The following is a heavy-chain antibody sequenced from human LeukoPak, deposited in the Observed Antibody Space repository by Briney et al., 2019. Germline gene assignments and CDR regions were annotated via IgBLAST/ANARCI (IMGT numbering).Heavy chain of an antibody. CDR3: ARGGVSRDGYNFDY. CDR1: GYTISSYY. J-gene: IGHJ4*02. CDR2: IYYSGST. Sequence: SETLSLTCTVSGYTISSYYWSWIRQPPGQGLEWIGYIYYSGSTNYNPSLKGRVTIALDTSKNQFSLKLSSVSAADTAVYYCARGGVSRDGYNFDYWGQGTPVTVSS. D-gene: IGHD5-24*01. V-gene: IGHV4-59*01.